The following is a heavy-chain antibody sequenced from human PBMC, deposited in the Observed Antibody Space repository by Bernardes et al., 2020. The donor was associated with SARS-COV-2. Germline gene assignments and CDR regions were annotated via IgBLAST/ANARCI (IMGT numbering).Heavy chain of an antibody. CDR3: ARKIRDYYGSGSYYNPRYLGWYFDL. J-gene: IGHJ2*01. CDR2: IYTSGST. V-gene: IGHV4-61*02. D-gene: IGHD3-10*01. Sequence: SETLSLTCTVSGGSISSGSYYWSWIRQPAGKGLEWIGRIYTSGSTNYNPSLKSRVTISVDTSKNQFSLKLSSVTAADTAVYYCARKIRDYYGSGSYYNPRYLGWYFDLWGRGTLVTVSS. CDR1: GGSISSGSYY.